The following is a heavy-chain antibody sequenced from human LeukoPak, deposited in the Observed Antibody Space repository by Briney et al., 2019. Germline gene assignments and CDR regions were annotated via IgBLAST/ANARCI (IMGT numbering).Heavy chain of an antibody. CDR2: IIPIFGTA. Sequence: SVKVSCRASGGTFSSYAISWVRQAPGQGLEWMGGIIPIFGTANYAQKFQGRVTITADESTSTAYMELSSLRSEDTAVYYCAGGALPIAVAGTNWFDPWGQGTLVTVSS. J-gene: IGHJ5*02. CDR1: GGTFSSYA. V-gene: IGHV1-69*13. CDR3: AGGALPIAVAGTNWFDP. D-gene: IGHD6-19*01.